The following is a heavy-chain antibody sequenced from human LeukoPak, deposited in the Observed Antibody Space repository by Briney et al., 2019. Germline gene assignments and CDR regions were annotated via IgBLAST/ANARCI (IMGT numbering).Heavy chain of an antibody. D-gene: IGHD3-3*01. CDR3: AREYYDFWSAPGYY. CDR1: GYTFTGYY. Sequence: ASVKVSCKASGYTFTGYYMHWVRQAPGQGLEWMGWINPNSGGTNYAQKFQGRVTMTRDTSISTAYMELSRLRSDDTAVYYCAREYYDFWSAPGYYWGQGTLVTVSS. CDR2: INPNSGGT. V-gene: IGHV1-2*02. J-gene: IGHJ4*02.